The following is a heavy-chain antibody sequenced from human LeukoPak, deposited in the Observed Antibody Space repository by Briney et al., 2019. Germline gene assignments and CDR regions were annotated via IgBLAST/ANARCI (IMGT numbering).Heavy chain of an antibody. V-gene: IGHV4-39*07. Sequence: SETLSLTCTVSGGSISSSSYYWVWIRQPPGKGLEWIGSIYYSGSTYYNPSLKSRVTISVDTSKNQFSLKLSSVTAADTAVYYCARERVVVTAMYYYYYYMDVWGKGTTVTVSS. CDR2: IYYSGST. D-gene: IGHD2-21*02. CDR3: ARERVVVTAMYYYYYYMDV. J-gene: IGHJ6*03. CDR1: GGSISSSSYY.